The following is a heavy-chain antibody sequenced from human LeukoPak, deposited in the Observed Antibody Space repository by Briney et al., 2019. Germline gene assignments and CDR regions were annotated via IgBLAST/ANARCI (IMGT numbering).Heavy chain of an antibody. V-gene: IGHV3-23*01. Sequence: AGGSLRLSCAASGFTFSSHGMSWVRQAPGKGLEWVSAISGSGGSTYYADSVKGRFTISRDNSRNTLYLQMNSLRAEDTAVYYCAKGSQWLLLSDYWGQGTLVTVSS. J-gene: IGHJ4*02. D-gene: IGHD6-19*01. CDR1: GFTFSSHG. CDR2: ISGSGGST. CDR3: AKGSQWLLLSDY.